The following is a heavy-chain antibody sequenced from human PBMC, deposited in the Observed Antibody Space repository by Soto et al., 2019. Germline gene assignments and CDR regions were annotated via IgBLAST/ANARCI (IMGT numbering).Heavy chain of an antibody. Sequence: ASVKVSCKSSGYTFTSYYMHWVRQAPGQGLEWMGIINPSGGSTSYAQKFQGRVTMTRDTSTSTVYMELSSLRSEDTAVYYCARDRSRGATRGLFDYWGQGTLVTVSS. CDR2: INPSGGST. D-gene: IGHD1-26*01. V-gene: IGHV1-46*01. J-gene: IGHJ4*02. CDR1: GYTFTSYY. CDR3: ARDRSRGATRGLFDY.